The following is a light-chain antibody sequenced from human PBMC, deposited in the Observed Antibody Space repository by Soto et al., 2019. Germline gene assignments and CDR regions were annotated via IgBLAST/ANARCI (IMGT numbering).Light chain of an antibody. V-gene: IGKV1-27*01. Sequence: DIHMTQSPSSLSALVLDRVTITCRASQDISNFLAWYQQKPGKVPKLLIYAASTLQSGVPSRFSGSGSGTDFTLTISSLQPEDVATYYCQKCKIAPFTFGGGTKVDIK. CDR1: QDISNF. CDR2: AAS. CDR3: QKCKIAPFT. J-gene: IGKJ4*01.